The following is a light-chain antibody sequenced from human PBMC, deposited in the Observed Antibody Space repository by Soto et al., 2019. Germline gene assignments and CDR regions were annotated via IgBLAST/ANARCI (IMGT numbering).Light chain of an antibody. CDR1: SSNIGGNY. CDR2: SDD. J-gene: IGLJ3*02. V-gene: IGLV1-47*02. Sequence: QLVLTQPPSASGTPGQRVTISCSGSSSNIGGNYVYWYQHLPGTAPRLLMYSDDERPSGVPDRFSGSKSGTSASLAISGLRSEDEADYYCAVWDDSLSGRVFGGGTKLTVL. CDR3: AVWDDSLSGRV.